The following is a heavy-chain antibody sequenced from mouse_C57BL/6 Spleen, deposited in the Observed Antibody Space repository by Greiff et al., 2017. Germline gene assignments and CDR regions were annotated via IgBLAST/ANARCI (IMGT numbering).Heavy chain of an antibody. CDR3: ARDAGGTFDY. V-gene: IGHV7-1*01. D-gene: IGHD4-1*01. Sequence: EVMLVESGGGLVQSGRSLRLSCATSGFTFSDFYMEWVRQAPGKGLEWIAASGNKANDYTTEYSASVKGRFIVSRDTSQSILYLQMNALRAEDTAIYYCARDAGGTFDYWGQGTTLTVSS. CDR1: GFTFSDFY. CDR2: SGNKANDYTT. J-gene: IGHJ2*01.